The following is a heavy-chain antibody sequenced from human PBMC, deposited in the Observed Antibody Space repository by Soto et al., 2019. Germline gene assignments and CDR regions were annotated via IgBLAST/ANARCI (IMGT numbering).Heavy chain of an antibody. J-gene: IGHJ4*02. D-gene: IGHD3-16*01. Sequence: ASVKVSCKASGYTFTDHYLLWVRQTPGQGLEWMGWMHPNNGATNFAQKFQGRVTLTRDTSISTAYLEIPRLKSDDTAVYFCARARRLSGGQRASEVWGQGTLGNVS. CDR1: GYTFTDHY. V-gene: IGHV1-2*02. CDR3: ARARRLSGGQRASEV. CDR2: MHPNNGAT.